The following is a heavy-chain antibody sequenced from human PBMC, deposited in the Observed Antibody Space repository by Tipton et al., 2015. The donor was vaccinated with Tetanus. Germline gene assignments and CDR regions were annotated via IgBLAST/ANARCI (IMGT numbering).Heavy chain of an antibody. CDR2: IYPGDSDT. Sequence: QLVQSGGEVKKPGESLKISCKGSGYIFNNYWIGWVRQKPGKGLEWMGIIYPGDSDTRYSPSFQGQVTIPVDKSINTAYLQWSSRKASDTSMFYCARAHCTDGVCNFDFWGQGALVTVAS. CDR3: ARAHCTDGVCNFDF. V-gene: IGHV5-51*01. J-gene: IGHJ4*02. CDR1: GYIFNNYW. D-gene: IGHD2-8*01.